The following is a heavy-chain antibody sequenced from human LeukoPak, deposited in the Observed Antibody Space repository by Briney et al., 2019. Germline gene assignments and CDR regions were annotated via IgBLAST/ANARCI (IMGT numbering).Heavy chain of an antibody. J-gene: IGHJ5*02. D-gene: IGHD2-2*01. Sequence: ASVKVSCKACGGTFSSYAISGVRPAPGQGREWMGRIIPILGIANYAQKFQGRVTITADESTSKAYMELSSLRSEDTAVYYCARHPLAPPYCSSTSCHQEGSWFDPWGQGTLVTVSS. V-gene: IGHV1-69*04. CDR1: GGTFSSYA. CDR3: ARHPLAPPYCSSTSCHQEGSWFDP. CDR2: IIPILGIA.